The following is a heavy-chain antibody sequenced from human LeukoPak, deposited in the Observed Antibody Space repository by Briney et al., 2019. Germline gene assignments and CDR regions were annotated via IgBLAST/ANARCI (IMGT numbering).Heavy chain of an antibody. D-gene: IGHD4-17*01. J-gene: IGHJ4*02. CDR3: ARVGARQILEY. Sequence: GGSLRLSCAASEFTFSSYWISWVRQAPGKGREWVANIKQDGGEKYYLDSVKGRFTVSRDNAKNSLYLQMNSLRAEDTAVYYCARVGARQILEYWGQGTLVTVSS. CDR1: EFTFSSYW. CDR2: IKQDGGEK. V-gene: IGHV3-7*01.